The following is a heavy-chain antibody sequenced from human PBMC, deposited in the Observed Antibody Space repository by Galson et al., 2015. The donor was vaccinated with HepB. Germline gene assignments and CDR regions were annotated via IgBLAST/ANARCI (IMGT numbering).Heavy chain of an antibody. CDR1: GFSFSSYA. V-gene: IGHV3-23*01. CDR3: AKRRAGDL. J-gene: IGHJ3*01. D-gene: IGHD6-19*01. CDR2: ISGSGGST. Sequence: SLRLSCAASGFSFSSYAMSWVRQAPGKGLEWVSGISGSGGSTDYADSVKGRFTISRDNSKDTLYLQMNSLGAEDTAVYYCAKRRAGDLWGQGTMVTVSS.